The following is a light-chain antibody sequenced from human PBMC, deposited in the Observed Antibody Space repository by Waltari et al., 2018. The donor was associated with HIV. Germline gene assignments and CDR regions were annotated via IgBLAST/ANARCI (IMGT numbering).Light chain of an antibody. V-gene: IGLV1-44*01. J-gene: IGLJ2*01. CDR1: SSNIGNDA. CDR2: RNS. Sequence: QSVLTQPPSASGTPGQTVTISCSGSSSNIGNDAVNWYQQLPGTAPKLLIYRNSQRPSGVPDRFSGSKSGTSASLASSWLQSEDQADYYCGTWDDSLNGWEVFGGGTKLTV. CDR3: GTWDDSLNGWEV.